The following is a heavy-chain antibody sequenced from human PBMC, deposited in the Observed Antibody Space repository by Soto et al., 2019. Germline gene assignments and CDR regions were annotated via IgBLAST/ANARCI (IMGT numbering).Heavy chain of an antibody. J-gene: IGHJ4*02. Sequence: PSETLSLTCTVSAASFSKYYWTWIRQPPGKGLEWIGYVYFNGNTNYNPSLKRRVSISIDTSKNQISLTLNSVTAADTAVYYCASVTFGGVVLAHRGQGTLVTVSS. CDR1: AASFSKYY. CDR2: VYFNGNT. CDR3: ASVTFGGVVLAH. V-gene: IGHV4-59*01. D-gene: IGHD3-16*01.